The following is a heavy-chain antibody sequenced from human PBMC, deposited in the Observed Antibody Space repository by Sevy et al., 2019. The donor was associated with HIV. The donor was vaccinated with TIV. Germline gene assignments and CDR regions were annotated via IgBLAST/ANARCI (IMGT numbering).Heavy chain of an antibody. J-gene: IGHJ6*03. D-gene: IGHD3-3*01. Sequence: SETLSLTCTVSGGSISSYYWSWIRQPPGKGLEWIGYIYYSGSTNYNPSLKSRVTISVDTSKNQFSLKLSSVTAADTAVYYCARERYDFWSGYLTDNCYYMDVWGKGTTVTVSS. CDR3: ARERYDFWSGYLTDNCYYMDV. V-gene: IGHV4-59*01. CDR2: IYYSGST. CDR1: GGSISSYY.